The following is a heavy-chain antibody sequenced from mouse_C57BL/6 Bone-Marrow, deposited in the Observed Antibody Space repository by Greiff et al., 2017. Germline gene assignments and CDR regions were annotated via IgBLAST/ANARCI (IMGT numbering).Heavy chain of an antibody. CDR3: ARRGIYYGNYDYAMDY. CDR1: GYAFSSYW. Sequence: VQLQQSGAELVKPGASVKISCKASGYAFSSYWMNWVKQRPGKGLEWIGQIYPGDGDTNYNGKFKGKATLTADKSSSTAYMQLSSLTSEDSAVYFCARRGIYYGNYDYAMDYWGQGTSVTVSS. J-gene: IGHJ4*01. CDR2: IYPGDGDT. V-gene: IGHV1-80*01. D-gene: IGHD2-1*01.